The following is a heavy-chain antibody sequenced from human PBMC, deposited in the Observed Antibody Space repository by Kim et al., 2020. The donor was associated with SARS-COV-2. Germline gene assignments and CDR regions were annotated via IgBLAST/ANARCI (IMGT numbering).Heavy chain of an antibody. Sequence: GASLKISCVASGFTITSHPMSWVRRLPGRGLDWVSTISGLGLTTYYADSVKGRFTISRDDAHNTLYLHMRSLRAEDTALYFCAKGGTRPYFFDSWGQGALVTVSS. V-gene: IGHV3-23*01. J-gene: IGHJ4*02. D-gene: IGHD3-9*01. CDR2: ISGLGLTT. CDR1: GFTITSHP. CDR3: AKGGTRPYFFDS.